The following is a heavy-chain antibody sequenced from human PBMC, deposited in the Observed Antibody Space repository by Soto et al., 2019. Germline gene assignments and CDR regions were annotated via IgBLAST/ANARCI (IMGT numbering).Heavy chain of an antibody. J-gene: IGHJ4*02. CDR3: ARQDGPPQIDY. V-gene: IGHV4-39*01. CDR1: GGSISSSSYY. Sequence: QLQLQESGPGLVKPSETLSLTCTVSGGSISSSSYYWGWIRQPPGKGLEWIGSIYYSGSTYYNLSLKGRVTLSVDTSKSPCSLKLSSVTAADTAVYYCARQDGPPQIDYWGQGTLVTVSS. CDR2: IYYSGST.